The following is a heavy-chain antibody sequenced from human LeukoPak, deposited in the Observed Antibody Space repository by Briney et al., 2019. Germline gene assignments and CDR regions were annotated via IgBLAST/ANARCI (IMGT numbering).Heavy chain of an antibody. CDR3: ARIYDFWSGTPGFDP. D-gene: IGHD3-3*01. V-gene: IGHV1-8*03. CDR2: MNPNSGNT. CDR1: GYTFTSYD. J-gene: IGHJ5*02. Sequence: AASVKVSCKASGYTFTSYDINWVRQATGQGLGWMGWMNPNSGNTGYAQKFQGRVTITRNTSISTAYMELSSLRSEDTAVYYCARIYDFWSGTPGFDPWGQGTLVTVSS.